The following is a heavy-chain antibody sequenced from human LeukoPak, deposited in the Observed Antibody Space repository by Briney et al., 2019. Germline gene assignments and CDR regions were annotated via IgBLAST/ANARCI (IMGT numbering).Heavy chain of an antibody. D-gene: IGHD6-13*01. V-gene: IGHV1-18*01. CDR1: GYTFTSYG. J-gene: IGHJ6*03. Sequence: GASVTVSCKASGYTFTSYGISWVRQAPGQGLEWMGWISAYNGNTNYAQKLQGRVTMTTDTSTSTAYMELRSLRSDDTAVYYCARGPPAAGTRDYYYYYMDVWGKGTTVTVSS. CDR2: ISAYNGNT. CDR3: ARGPPAAGTRDYYYYYMDV.